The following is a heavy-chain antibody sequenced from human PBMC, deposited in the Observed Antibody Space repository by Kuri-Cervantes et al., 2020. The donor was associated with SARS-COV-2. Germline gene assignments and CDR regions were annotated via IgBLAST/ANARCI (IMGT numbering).Heavy chain of an antibody. D-gene: IGHD6-19*01. J-gene: IGHJ5*02. CDR1: GFTFSSYA. CDR3: AREAVGGSNWFDP. Sequence: GGSLRLSCAASGFTFSSYAMHWVRHATGKGLEWVSAIGTAGDTYYPGSVKGRFTISKENAKNSLYLQMNSPRAGDTAVYYCAREAVGGSNWFDPWGEGTLVTVSS. CDR2: IGTAGDT. V-gene: IGHV3-13*04.